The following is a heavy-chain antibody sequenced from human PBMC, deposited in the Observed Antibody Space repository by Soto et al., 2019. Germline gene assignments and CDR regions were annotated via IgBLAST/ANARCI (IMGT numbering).Heavy chain of an antibody. V-gene: IGHV3-33*01. CDR3: ARDWRDFSVSSGYYQPFDY. CDR2: IWYDGSNK. J-gene: IGHJ4*02. Sequence: GGSLRLSCAASGFTFSNYGMHWVRQAPGKGLEWVAVIWYDGSNKYHTDSWTGRFATSRDNSKNMLYLQMNTLGAEDTAVYYCARDWRDFSVSSGYYQPFDYWGQGTLVTVSS. D-gene: IGHD3-22*01. CDR1: GFTFSNYG.